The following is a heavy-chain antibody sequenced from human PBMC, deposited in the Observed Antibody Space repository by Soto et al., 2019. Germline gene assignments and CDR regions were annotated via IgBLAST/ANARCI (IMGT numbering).Heavy chain of an antibody. V-gene: IGHV4-59*01. D-gene: IGHD3-10*01. J-gene: IGHJ5*02. Sequence: ETLSLTCTSSGGYSISYYLSWIRQHQGKGLEWIGYIYYSGSTNYNPSLKSRVTISVDTSKNQFSLKLSSVTAADTAVYYCAGLWFGELLEGNWFDPWGQGTLVTVSS. CDR1: GGYSISYY. CDR2: IYYSGST. CDR3: AGLWFGELLEGNWFDP.